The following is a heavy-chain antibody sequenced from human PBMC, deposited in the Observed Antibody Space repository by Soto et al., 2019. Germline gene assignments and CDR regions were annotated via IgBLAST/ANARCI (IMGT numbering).Heavy chain of an antibody. V-gene: IGHV3-53*01. D-gene: IGHD6-19*01. CDR2: IYSGGST. Sequence: EVQLVESGGGLIQPGGSLRLSCAASGFTVSSNYMTWVRQAPGKGLEWVSFIYSGGSTYYADTVKGRFTISRDNAKNSLYLQMNSLRAEDTAVYYCARDRPVAGTYYYYYYGMDVWGQGTTVTVSS. CDR3: ARDRPVAGTYYYYYYGMDV. CDR1: GFTVSSNY. J-gene: IGHJ6*02.